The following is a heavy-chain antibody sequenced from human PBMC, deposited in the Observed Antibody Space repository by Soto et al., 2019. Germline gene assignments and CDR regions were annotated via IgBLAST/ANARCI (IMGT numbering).Heavy chain of an antibody. CDR3: ARDEYYYDSSGYYYYYGMDV. Sequence: GGSLRLSCAASGFTVSSNYMSWVRQAPGKGLEWVSVIYSGGSTYYADSVKGRFTISRDNSKNTLYLQMNSLRAEDTAVYYCARDEYYYDSSGYYYYYGMDVWGQGTTVTVSS. CDR2: IYSGGST. J-gene: IGHJ6*02. D-gene: IGHD3-22*01. CDR1: GFTVSSNY. V-gene: IGHV3-66*01.